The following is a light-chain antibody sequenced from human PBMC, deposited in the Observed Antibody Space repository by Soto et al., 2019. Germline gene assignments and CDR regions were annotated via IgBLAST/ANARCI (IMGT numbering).Light chain of an antibody. CDR3: QQGNSYPYT. J-gene: IGKJ2*01. V-gene: IGKV1-9*01. Sequence: DIQLTQSPSFLSASVGDRVTITCRASQGISSSLAWYQKKPGKAPKLLIYAASTLQSGVPSRFSGSGSGTEFTLTISSLQPEDFATYYCQQGNSYPYTFGQGTKLEIK. CDR1: QGISSS. CDR2: AAS.